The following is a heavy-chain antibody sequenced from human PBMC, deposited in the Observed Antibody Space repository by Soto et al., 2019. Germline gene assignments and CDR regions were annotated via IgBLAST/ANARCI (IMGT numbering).Heavy chain of an antibody. J-gene: IGHJ6*02. CDR3: ARGLIVVDSYYYYGMDV. Sequence: QVQLVQSGAEVKKPGASVKVSCKASGYTFTSYGISWVRQAPGQGLEWMGWISAYNGNTNYAQKLQGRVTMTTDTSTSTAYMELRSLRSDDTSVYYCARGLIVVDSYYYYGMDVWVQGNTVTVSS. V-gene: IGHV1-18*04. CDR2: ISAYNGNT. CDR1: GYTFTSYG. D-gene: IGHD3-22*01.